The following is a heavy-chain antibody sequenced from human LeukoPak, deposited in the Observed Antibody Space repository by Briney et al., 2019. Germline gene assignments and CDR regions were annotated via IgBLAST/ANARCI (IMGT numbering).Heavy chain of an antibody. CDR2: ISSSSNYI. Sequence: GGSLRLSCAASGFTFSTYTMNWVRQAPGKGLEWVSSISSSSNYIYYADSVKGRFTISRDNAKNSLYLQMNSLRAEDTAAYYCASDKNDDPYTDYWGQGTLVTVSS. CDR1: GFTFSTYT. D-gene: IGHD1-1*01. J-gene: IGHJ4*02. CDR3: ASDKNDDPYTDY. V-gene: IGHV3-21*06.